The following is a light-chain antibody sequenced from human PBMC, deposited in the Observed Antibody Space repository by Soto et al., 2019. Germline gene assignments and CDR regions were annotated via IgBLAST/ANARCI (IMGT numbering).Light chain of an antibody. Sequence: EIVMTQSPLSLPVTPGEPASISCRSSQSLLHSNGYNYLDWYLQKRGQSRQVLNYLGSNRASGATDRFSDKGSGTDFTLRSSRVEGEDVGVYYCMQALKTPRTFAQGTKLEIK. CDR3: MQALKTPRT. J-gene: IGKJ2*01. V-gene: IGKV2-28*01. CDR2: LGS. CDR1: QSLLHSNGYNY.